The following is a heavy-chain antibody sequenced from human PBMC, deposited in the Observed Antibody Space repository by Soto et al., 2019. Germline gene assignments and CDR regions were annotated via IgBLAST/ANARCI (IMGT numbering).Heavy chain of an antibody. CDR2: INPNSGGT. V-gene: IGHV1-2*04. J-gene: IGHJ4*02. CDR1: GYTFTGYY. Sequence: ASVKVSCKASGYTFTGYYMHLVRQAPGQGLEWMGWINPNSGGTNYAQKFQGWVTMTRDTSISTAYMELSRLRSDDTAVYYCARMNCGGDCYSRYYFDYWGQGTLVTVSS. D-gene: IGHD2-21*01. CDR3: ARMNCGGDCYSRYYFDY.